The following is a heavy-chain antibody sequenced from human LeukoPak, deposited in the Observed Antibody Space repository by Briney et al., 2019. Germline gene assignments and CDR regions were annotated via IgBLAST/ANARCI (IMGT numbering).Heavy chain of an antibody. J-gene: IGHJ4*02. Sequence: GASVKVSCKASGYPFANFAISWGRQARGQGLEWVGWISGDKGPTYYAQKLQGRVTLTTDTSTSTAYMELTNLRSDDTAVYYCARGGYSDYWGQGTLVTVSS. CDR1: GYPFANFA. CDR3: ARGGYSDY. CDR2: ISGDKGPT. V-gene: IGHV1-18*01. D-gene: IGHD2-15*01.